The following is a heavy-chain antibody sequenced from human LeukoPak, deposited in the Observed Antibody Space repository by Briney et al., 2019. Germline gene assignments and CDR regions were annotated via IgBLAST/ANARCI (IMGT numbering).Heavy chain of an antibody. CDR3: ARSYYYDSSGYPPYYFDY. CDR2: ISSSSSYI. D-gene: IGHD3-22*01. Sequence: PGGSLRLSCAASGFTFSSYSMNWVRQAPGKGLEWVSSISSSSSYIYYADSVKGRFTISRDNAKNSLYLQMNSLRAEDTAVYYCARSYYYDSSGYPPYYFDYWGQGTLVTVSS. V-gene: IGHV3-21*01. J-gene: IGHJ4*02. CDR1: GFTFSSYS.